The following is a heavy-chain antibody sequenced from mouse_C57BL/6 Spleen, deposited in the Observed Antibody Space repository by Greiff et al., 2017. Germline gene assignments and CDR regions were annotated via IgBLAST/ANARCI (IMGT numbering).Heavy chain of an antibody. D-gene: IGHD2-4*01. CDR1: GYAFSSSW. CDR2: IYPGDGDT. J-gene: IGHJ2*01. V-gene: IGHV1-82*01. Sequence: VQLQQSGPELVKPGASVKISCKASGYAFSSSWMNWVKQRPGKGLEWIGRIYPGDGDTNYNGKFKGKATLTADKSSSTAYMQLSSLTSEDSAVYFCARGGNDYDYFDYWGQGTTLTVSS. CDR3: ARGGNDYDYFDY.